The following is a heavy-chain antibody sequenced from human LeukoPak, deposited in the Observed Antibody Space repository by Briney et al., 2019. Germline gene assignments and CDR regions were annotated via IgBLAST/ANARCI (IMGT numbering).Heavy chain of an antibody. Sequence: GRSLRLSCAASGFTFSSSGMHWVRQAPGKGLEWVAGILYDGSYIYYADSVKGRFTISRDNSKNTLYLQMNSLRPEDTAVYYCAKGYGDYVLGSAFDIWGQGTMVTVSS. V-gene: IGHV3-30*18. CDR2: ILYDGSYI. CDR1: GFTFSSSG. J-gene: IGHJ3*02. CDR3: AKGYGDYVLGSAFDI. D-gene: IGHD4-17*01.